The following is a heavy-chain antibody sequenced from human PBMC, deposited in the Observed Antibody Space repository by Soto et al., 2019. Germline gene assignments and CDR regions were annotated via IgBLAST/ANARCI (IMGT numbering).Heavy chain of an antibody. Sequence: GESLKISCAASGFTFSSYWMSWVRQAPGKGLEWVANIKQDGSEKYYVDSVKGRFTISRDNAKNSLYLQMNSLRAEDTAVYYCARDRYYDSSGYYAYYYYYGMDVWGQGTTDTVSS. D-gene: IGHD3-22*01. J-gene: IGHJ6*02. CDR2: IKQDGSEK. CDR1: GFTFSSYW. V-gene: IGHV3-7*03. CDR3: ARDRYYDSSGYYAYYYYYGMDV.